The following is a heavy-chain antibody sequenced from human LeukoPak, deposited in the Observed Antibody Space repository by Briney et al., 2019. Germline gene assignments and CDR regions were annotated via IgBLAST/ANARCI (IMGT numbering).Heavy chain of an antibody. CDR3: ARFLWGSSWPRAQDAFDI. V-gene: IGHV4-34*01. Sequence: PSETLSLTCAVYGGSFSGYYWSWIRQPPGKGLEWIGEINHSGSTNYNPSLKSRVTISVDTSKNQFSLKLSSVTAADTAVYYCARFLWGSSWPRAQDAFDIWGQGTMVTVSS. D-gene: IGHD6-13*01. CDR2: INHSGST. CDR1: GGSFSGYY. J-gene: IGHJ3*02.